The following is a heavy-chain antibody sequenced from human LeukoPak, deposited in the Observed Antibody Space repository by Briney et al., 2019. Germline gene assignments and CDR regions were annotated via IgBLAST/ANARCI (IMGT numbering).Heavy chain of an antibody. CDR1: GGSISGSY. V-gene: IGHV4-34*01. Sequence: SETLSLTCTVAGGSISGSYWSWIRQPPGKGLECIGEINHSGSTNYNPSLKSRVTISVDTSKNQFSLKLSSVTAADTAVYYCARVSYCSSTSCYDAFDIWGQWTMVTVSS. CDR2: INHSGST. D-gene: IGHD2-2*01. CDR3: ARVSYCSSTSCYDAFDI. J-gene: IGHJ3*02.